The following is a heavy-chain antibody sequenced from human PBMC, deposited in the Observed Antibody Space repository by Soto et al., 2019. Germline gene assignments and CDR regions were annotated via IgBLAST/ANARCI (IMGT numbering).Heavy chain of an antibody. CDR1: GGSFSGYY. CDR3: ARGGYHIFVISFDP. Sequence: TSETLSLTCAVYGGSFSGYYWSWIRQPPGKGLEWIGEINHSGSTNYNPSLKSRVTISVDTSKNQFSLKLSSVTAADTAVYYCARGGYHIFVISFDPWGQGTLVTVS. D-gene: IGHD3-9*01. V-gene: IGHV4-34*01. CDR2: INHSGST. J-gene: IGHJ5*02.